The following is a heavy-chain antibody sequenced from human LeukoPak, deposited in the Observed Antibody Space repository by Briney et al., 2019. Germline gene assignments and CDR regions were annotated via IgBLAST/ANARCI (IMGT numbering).Heavy chain of an antibody. D-gene: IGHD6-13*01. CDR1: GYTFTGYY. V-gene: IGHV1-2*02. CDR3: ATGPSKYSSSPFDP. J-gene: IGHJ5*02. Sequence: ASVKVSCKASGYTFTGYYMHWVRQAPGQGLEWMGWINPNSGGTNCAQKFQGRVTMTRDTSISTAYMELSRLRSDDTAVYYCATGPSKYSSSPFDPWGQGTLVTVSS. CDR2: INPNSGGT.